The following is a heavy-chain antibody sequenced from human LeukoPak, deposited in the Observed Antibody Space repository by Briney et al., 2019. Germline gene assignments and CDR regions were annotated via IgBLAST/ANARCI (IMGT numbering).Heavy chain of an antibody. CDR1: GYTFTGYY. V-gene: IGHV1-2*02. D-gene: IGHD1/OR15-1a*01. CDR3: ARGVRGAVQQYYFDY. CDR2: INPNSGGT. Sequence: GPVKVSCKASGYTFTGYYMHWVRQAPGQGLEWMGWINPNSGGTNYAQKFQGRVTMTRDTSISTAYMELSSLTSDDTAVYYCARGVRGAVQQYYFDYWGQGTLVTVS. J-gene: IGHJ4*02.